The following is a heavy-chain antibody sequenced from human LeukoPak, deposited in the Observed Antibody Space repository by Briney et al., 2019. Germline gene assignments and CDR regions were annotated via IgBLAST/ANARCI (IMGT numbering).Heavy chain of an antibody. CDR2: IYYSGST. Sequence: PSETLSLTCTVSGGSISSYYWSWIRQPPGKGLEWIGYIYYSGSTNYNPSLKSRVTISVDTSKNQFSLKLSSVTAADTAVYYCARRDDSYGYRWYVDLWGRGTLVTVSS. J-gene: IGHJ2*01. D-gene: IGHD5-18*01. CDR3: ARRDDSYGYRWYVDL. CDR1: GGSISSYY. V-gene: IGHV4-59*08.